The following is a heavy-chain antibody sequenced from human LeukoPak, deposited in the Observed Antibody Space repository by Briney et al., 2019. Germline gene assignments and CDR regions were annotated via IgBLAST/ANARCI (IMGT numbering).Heavy chain of an antibody. CDR3: AKDRGSSSWHEYFQH. J-gene: IGHJ1*01. Sequence: GGSLRLSCAASGFTFSSYAMSWVRQAPGEVLEWVSAISGSGGSTCYADSVKGRFTISRDNSKNTLYLQMNSLRAEDTAVYYCAKDRGSSSWHEYFQHWGQGTLVTVSS. V-gene: IGHV3-23*01. CDR1: GFTFSSYA. D-gene: IGHD6-13*01. CDR2: ISGSGGST.